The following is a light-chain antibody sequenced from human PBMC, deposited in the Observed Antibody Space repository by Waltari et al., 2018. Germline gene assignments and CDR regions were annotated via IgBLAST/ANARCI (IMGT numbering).Light chain of an antibody. V-gene: IGLV1-47*02. CDR3: AAWDFSLNSGL. CDR2: YSN. CDR1: SSNIGSNY. Sequence: QPVLTQPPSASGAPGQSVPISCSGSSSNIGSNYVYWYQQFPGTAPKLLVYYSNQRPSGVPARFSGSKSDTSASLAISGLRSEDEADYYCAAWDFSLNSGLFGGGTRLTVL. J-gene: IGLJ2*01.